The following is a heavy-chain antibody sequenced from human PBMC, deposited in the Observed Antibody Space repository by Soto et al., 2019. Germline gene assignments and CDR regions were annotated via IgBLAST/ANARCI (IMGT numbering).Heavy chain of an antibody. CDR3: ARKSGSGYYPYYYYYGMDV. D-gene: IGHD3-3*01. J-gene: IGHJ6*02. Sequence: GGSLRLSCAASGFTVSSNYMSWVRQAPGKGLEWVSVIYSGGSTYYADSVKGRFTISRDNSKNTLYLQMNSLRAEDTAVYYCARKSGSGYYPYYYYYGMDVWGQGTTVTVSS. CDR1: GFTVSSNY. V-gene: IGHV3-53*01. CDR2: IYSGGST.